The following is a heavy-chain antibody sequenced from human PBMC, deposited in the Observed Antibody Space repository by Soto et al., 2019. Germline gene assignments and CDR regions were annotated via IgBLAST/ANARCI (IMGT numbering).Heavy chain of an antibody. CDR1: GGSISSGDYY. J-gene: IGHJ4*02. CDR2: IYYSGST. Sequence: SETLSLTCTVSGGSISSGDYYWSWIRQPPGKGLEWIGYIYYSGSTYYNPSLKSRVTISVDTSKNQFSLKLSSVTAADTAVYYCARLHSSSWSKLDYWGQGTLVTVSS. CDR3: ARLHSSSWSKLDY. D-gene: IGHD6-13*01. V-gene: IGHV4-30-4*01.